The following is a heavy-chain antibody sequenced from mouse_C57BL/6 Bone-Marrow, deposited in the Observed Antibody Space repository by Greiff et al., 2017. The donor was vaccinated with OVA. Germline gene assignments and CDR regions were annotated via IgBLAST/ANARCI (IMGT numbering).Heavy chain of an antibody. V-gene: IGHV1-69*01. CDR2: IDPSDSYT. J-gene: IGHJ2*01. Sequence: QVQLKQPGAELVMPGASVKLSCKASGYTFTSYWMHWVTQRPGQGLEWIGEIDPSDSYTNYNQKFKGKSTLTVDKSSSTAYMQLSSLTSEDSAVYYCARRGNYFDYWGQGTTL. CDR1: GYTFTSYW. CDR3: ARRGNYFDY.